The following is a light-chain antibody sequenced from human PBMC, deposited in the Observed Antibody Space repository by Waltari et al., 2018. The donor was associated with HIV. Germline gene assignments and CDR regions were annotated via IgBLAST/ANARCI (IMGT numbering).Light chain of an antibody. J-gene: IGKJ5*01. CDR1: QSISSY. CDR2: AAS. V-gene: IGKV1-39*01. CDR3: QQSYSPPPIT. Sequence: DIQMTQSPSSLSASVGARVTIPCRASQSISSYLNWYQQKPGKAPKLLIYAASSLQSGVPSRFSGSGSGTDFTLTISSLQPEDFATYYCQQSYSPPPITFGQGTRLEIK.